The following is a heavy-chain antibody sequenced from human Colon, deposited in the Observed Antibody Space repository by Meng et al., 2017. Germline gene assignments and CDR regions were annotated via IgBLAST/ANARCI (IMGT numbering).Heavy chain of an antibody. CDR2: IHPNTGAT. D-gene: IGHD3-3*01. Sequence: QCVQAWTAGNKPGDSVKVSGKTSGYTFTGYYMQWVRQAPGQGLEWLGRIHPNTGATNYAQKFQDRVTMTRDTSISTVYMELNTLTSDDTAVYYCARDGSYGLDLDFWGQGTLVTVSS. CDR1: GYTFTGYY. CDR3: ARDGSYGLDLDF. V-gene: IGHV1-2*06. J-gene: IGHJ4*02.